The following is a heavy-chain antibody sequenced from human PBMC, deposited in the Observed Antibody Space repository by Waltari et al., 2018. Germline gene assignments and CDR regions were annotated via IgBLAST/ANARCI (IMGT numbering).Heavy chain of an antibody. CDR3: ARTYCDTDCYTLDGMDV. V-gene: IGHV3-21*01. CDR1: GFNFNDYA. D-gene: IGHD3-16*02. J-gene: IGHJ6*02. CDR2: ISSRSSYR. Sequence: EVQLVESGGGLVKPGGSLRLSCVVSGFNFNDYAMNWVRQAPGKGLEWVSSISSRSSYRYYADSVKGRVTSSRDNAKNSLYRQMNSLRAEDTAVYFCARTYCDTDCYTLDGMDVWGQGTTVTVSS.